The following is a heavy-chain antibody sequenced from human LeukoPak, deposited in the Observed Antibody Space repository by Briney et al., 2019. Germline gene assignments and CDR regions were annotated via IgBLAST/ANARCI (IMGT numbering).Heavy chain of an antibody. CDR3: ARERGITMVRGGWFDP. Sequence: SETLSLTCTVSGVSLSSGSYYWSWIRQPPGKGLEWIGYIYYSGSTNYNPSLKSRVTISVDTSKNQFSLKLSSVTAADTAVYYCARERGITMVRGGWFDPWGQGTLVTVSS. J-gene: IGHJ5*02. CDR1: GVSLSSGSYY. V-gene: IGHV4-61*01. D-gene: IGHD3-10*01. CDR2: IYYSGST.